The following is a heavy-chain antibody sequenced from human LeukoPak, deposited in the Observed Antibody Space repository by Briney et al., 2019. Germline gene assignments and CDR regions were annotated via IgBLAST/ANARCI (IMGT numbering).Heavy chain of an antibody. CDR3: AKVHIVVVPAAQADAFDI. CDR2: ISGSGGST. Sequence: PGGSLRLSCAASGIIFSKYGMSWVRQAPGKGLEWVSAISGSGGSTYYADSVKGRFTISRDNSKNTLYLQMNSLRAEDTAVYYCAKVHIVVVPAAQADAFDIWGQGTMVTVSS. J-gene: IGHJ3*02. D-gene: IGHD2-2*01. CDR1: GIIFSKYG. V-gene: IGHV3-23*01.